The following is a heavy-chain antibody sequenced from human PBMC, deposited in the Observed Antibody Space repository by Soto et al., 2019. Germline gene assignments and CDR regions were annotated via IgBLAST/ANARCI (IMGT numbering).Heavy chain of an antibody. V-gene: IGHV4-61*01. J-gene: IGHJ4*02. Sequence: QVQLQESGPGLVKPSETLSLTCTVSGGSVSSGSYYWSWIRQPPGKGLEWIGYIYYSGSTNYNPSHKRRVPLSVDTPNNQFSLTLSSVTAANTAVYYCARSNAYNDVWSGYFDYWGQGTLVTVSS. CDR2: IYYSGST. CDR3: ARSNAYNDVWSGYFDY. D-gene: IGHD3-3*01. CDR1: GGSVSSGSYY.